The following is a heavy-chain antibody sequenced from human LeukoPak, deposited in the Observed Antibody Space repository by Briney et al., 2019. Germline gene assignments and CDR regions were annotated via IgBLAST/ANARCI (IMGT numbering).Heavy chain of an antibody. V-gene: IGHV1-69*04. CDR3: ARTVDCSSTSCYGQQYYYYGMDV. D-gene: IGHD2-2*01. CDR1: GGTFSSYA. Sequence: SVKVSCKASGGTFSSYAISWVRQAPGQGLEWMGRTIPILGIANYAQKFQGRVTITADKSTSTAYMELSSLRSEDTAVYYCARTVDCSSTSCYGQQYYYYGMDVWGQGTTVTVSS. J-gene: IGHJ6*02. CDR2: TIPILGIA.